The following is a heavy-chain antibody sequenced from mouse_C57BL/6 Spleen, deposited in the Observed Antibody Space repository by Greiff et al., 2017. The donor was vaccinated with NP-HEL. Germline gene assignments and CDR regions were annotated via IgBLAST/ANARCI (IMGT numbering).Heavy chain of an antibody. D-gene: IGHD1-1*02. Sequence: VQLKESGGGLVKPGGSLKLSCAASGFTFSSYAMSWVRQTPEKRLEWVATISDGGSYTYYPDNVKGRFTISRDNANNNLYLQMSQLKSEDTAMYYCARDPSYGDWYFDDWGTGTPVTVSS. CDR2: ISDGGSYT. CDR1: GFTFSSYA. V-gene: IGHV5-4*01. CDR3: ARDPSYGDWYFDD. J-gene: IGHJ1*03.